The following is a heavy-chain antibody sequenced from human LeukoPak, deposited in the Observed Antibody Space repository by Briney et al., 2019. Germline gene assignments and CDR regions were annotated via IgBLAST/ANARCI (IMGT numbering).Heavy chain of an antibody. CDR2: ISGDGSVT. Sequence: GGSLRLSCTAPGFTLRNYWMHWVRQVPGKRLVWVSRISGDGSVTNYADSVQGRFTISRDNAKNILYLQINSLRSEDTAVYYCARYSSSSGGASYYLDYWGHGTLVTVSS. D-gene: IGHD6-6*01. CDR1: GFTLRNYW. CDR3: ARYSSSSGGASYYLDY. V-gene: IGHV3-74*01. J-gene: IGHJ4*01.